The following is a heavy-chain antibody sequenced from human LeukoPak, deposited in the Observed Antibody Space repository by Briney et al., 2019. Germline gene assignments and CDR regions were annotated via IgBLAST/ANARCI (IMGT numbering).Heavy chain of an antibody. D-gene: IGHD2-2*01. CDR3: ASGGRYCSSTSCYYFDY. Sequence: SETLSLTCTVSGGSISSSSYYWGWIRQPPGKGLEWIGSIYYSGSTYYNPSLKSRVTISVDTSKNQFSLKLSSVTAADTAVYYCASGGRYCSSTSCYYFDYWGQGTLVTVSS. CDR1: GGSISSSSYY. V-gene: IGHV4-39*01. J-gene: IGHJ4*02. CDR2: IYYSGST.